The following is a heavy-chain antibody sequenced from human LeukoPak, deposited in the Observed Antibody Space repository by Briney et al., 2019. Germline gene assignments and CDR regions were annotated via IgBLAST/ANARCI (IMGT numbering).Heavy chain of an antibody. Sequence: SETLSLTRTVSGGSINNYYWSWIRQPPGKGLEWIGYIYYRGSTNYNPSLKSRVTFSVDTSKNQFSLKLNSVTAADTAVYYCARGGDYGDPRYFDYWGQGTLVTVSS. CDR2: IYYRGST. CDR3: ARGGDYGDPRYFDY. D-gene: IGHD4-17*01. CDR1: GGSINNYY. V-gene: IGHV4-59*01. J-gene: IGHJ4*02.